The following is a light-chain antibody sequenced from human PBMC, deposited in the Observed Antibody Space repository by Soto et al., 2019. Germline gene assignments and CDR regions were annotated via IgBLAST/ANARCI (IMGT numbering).Light chain of an antibody. J-gene: IGKJ1*01. CDR2: AAS. CDR3: QPSYSTRWT. Sequence: DIQMTQSPSSLAASVGDRVTITCRASQRISSYLNWYQQKPGKALKLLIYAASSLQSGVQSRFSGSGSVTDFTLTISSLQPEDFATYYCQPSYSTRWTFGQGTKVEIK. V-gene: IGKV1-39*01. CDR1: QRISSY.